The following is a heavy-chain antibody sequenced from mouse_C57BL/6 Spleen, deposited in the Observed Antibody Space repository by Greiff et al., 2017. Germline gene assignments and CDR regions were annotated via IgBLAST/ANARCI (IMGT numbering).Heavy chain of an antibody. CDR1: GFTFSDYY. Sequence: DVKLVESEGGLVQPGSSMKLSCTASGFTFSDYYMAWVRQVPEKGLEWVANINYDGSSTYYLDSLKSRFIISRDNAKNILYLQMSSLKSEDTATYYCARYLYWYFDVWGTGTTVTVSS. D-gene: IGHD5-1*01. V-gene: IGHV5-16*01. CDR2: INYDGSST. CDR3: ARYLYWYFDV. J-gene: IGHJ1*03.